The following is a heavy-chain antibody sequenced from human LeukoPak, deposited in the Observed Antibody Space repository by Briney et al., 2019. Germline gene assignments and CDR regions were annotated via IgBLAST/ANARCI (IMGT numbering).Heavy chain of an antibody. D-gene: IGHD2-2*01. CDR2: IYYSGST. V-gene: IGHV4-39*01. J-gene: IGHJ3*02. Sequence: PSETLSLTCTVSGGSISSSSYYWGWIRQPPGKGLEWIGSIYYSGSTYYNPSLKSRVTISVDTSKNQFSLKLSSVTAADTAVYYCASSFLDIVVVPAARDAFDIWGQGTMVTVSS. CDR3: ASSFLDIVVVPAARDAFDI. CDR1: GGSISSSSYY.